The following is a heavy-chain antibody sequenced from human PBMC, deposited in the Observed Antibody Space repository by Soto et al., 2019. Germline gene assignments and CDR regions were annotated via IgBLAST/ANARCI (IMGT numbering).Heavy chain of an antibody. Sequence: QVQLQESGPGLVKPSQTLSLTCTVSGGSISSGDYYWSWIRQPPGKGLEWIGYIYYSGSTYYNPSLKSRVTISVDTSKIQFSLKLSSVTAADTAVYSWARGRRMGYYGSVSDDFDYWGQGGLVTVSS. D-gene: IGHD3-10*01. J-gene: IGHJ4*02. V-gene: IGHV4-30-4*01. CDR1: GGSISSGDYY. CDR2: IYYSGST. CDR3: ARGRRMGYYGSVSDDFDY.